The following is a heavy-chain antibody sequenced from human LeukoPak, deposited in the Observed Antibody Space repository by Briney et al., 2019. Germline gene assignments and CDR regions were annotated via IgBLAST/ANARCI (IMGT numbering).Heavy chain of an antibody. CDR2: IYYSGST. Sequence: SETLSLTCTVSGGSISSSSYYWGWIRQPPGKGLEWIGSIYYSGSTYYNPSLKSRVTISVDTSKNQFSLKLSSVTAADTAVYYCASGLGYCGGDCYVGYWGQGTLVTVSS. J-gene: IGHJ4*02. CDR1: GGSISSSSYY. V-gene: IGHV4-39*07. CDR3: ASGLGYCGGDCYVGY. D-gene: IGHD2-21*02.